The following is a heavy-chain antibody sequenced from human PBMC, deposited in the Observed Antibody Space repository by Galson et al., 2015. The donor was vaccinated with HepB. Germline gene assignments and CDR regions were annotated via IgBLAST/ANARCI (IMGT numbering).Heavy chain of an antibody. D-gene: IGHD6-19*01. CDR2: INPNSGGT. J-gene: IGHJ5*02. V-gene: IGHV1-2*06. CDR3: ARARAVAGYNWFDP. Sequence: SVKVSCKASGYTFTGYYMHWVRLAPGQGLEWMGRINPNSGGTNYAQKFQGRVTMTRDTSISTAYMELSRLRSDDTAVYYCARARAVAGYNWFDPWGQGTLVTVSS. CDR1: GYTFTGYY.